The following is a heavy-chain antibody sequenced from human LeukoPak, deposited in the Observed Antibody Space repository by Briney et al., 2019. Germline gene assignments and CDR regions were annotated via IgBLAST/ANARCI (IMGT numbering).Heavy chain of an antibody. V-gene: IGHV3-48*03. CDR1: GFTFSSYE. J-gene: IGHJ4*02. CDR3: ARGRNAYTFDN. D-gene: IGHD5-24*01. Sequence: GGSLRLSCAASGFTFSSYEINWVRRAPGKGLEWVSYISSGGNYRYYADSVKGRFTISRDNARNSLYLQMNSLRAEDTAVYYCARGRNAYTFDNWGQGTLVTVSS. CDR2: ISSGGNYR.